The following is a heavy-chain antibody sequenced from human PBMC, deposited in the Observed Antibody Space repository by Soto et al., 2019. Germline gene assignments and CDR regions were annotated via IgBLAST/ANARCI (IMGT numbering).Heavy chain of an antibody. Sequence: ASVKVSCKASGYTFTSYDINWVRQAIGQGLEWMGWMNPNSGNTGYAQKFQGRVTMTRNTSISTAYMELSSLRSEDTAVYYCARGPYSSGWLSYYYYYGMDVWGQGTTVTVSS. V-gene: IGHV1-8*01. CDR1: GYTFTSYD. CDR3: ARGPYSSGWLSYYYYYGMDV. J-gene: IGHJ6*02. D-gene: IGHD6-19*01. CDR2: MNPNSGNT.